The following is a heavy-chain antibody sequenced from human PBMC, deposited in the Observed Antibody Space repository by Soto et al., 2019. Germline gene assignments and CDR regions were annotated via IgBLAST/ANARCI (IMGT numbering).Heavy chain of an antibody. J-gene: IGHJ4*02. V-gene: IGHV3-21*01. CDR2: ISSSSSYI. CDR1: GFTFSSYS. Sequence: GGSLRLSCAASGFTFSSYSMNWVRQAPGKGLEWVSSISSSSSYIYYADSVKGRFTISRDNAKNSLYLQMNSLRAEDTAVYYCARDGCTNGVCLNRFDYWGQGTLVTVSS. CDR3: ARDGCTNGVCLNRFDY. D-gene: IGHD2-8*01.